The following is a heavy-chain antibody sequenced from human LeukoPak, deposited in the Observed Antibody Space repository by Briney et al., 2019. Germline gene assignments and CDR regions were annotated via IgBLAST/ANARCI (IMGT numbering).Heavy chain of an antibody. D-gene: IGHD2-2*01. CDR1: GGSISSYY. J-gene: IGHJ6*03. V-gene: IGHV4-4*07. CDR2: IYTSGST. Sequence: PSETLSLTCTVSGGSISSYYWSWIRQPAGKGLEWIGRIYTSGSTNYNPSLKSRVTMSVDTSKNQFSLKLGSVTAADTAVYYCARDNVVADYYYYMDVWGKGTTVTVSS. CDR3: ARDNVVADYYYYMDV.